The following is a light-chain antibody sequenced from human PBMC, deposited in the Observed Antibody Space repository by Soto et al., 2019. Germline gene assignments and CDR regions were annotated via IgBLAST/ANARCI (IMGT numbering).Light chain of an antibody. Sequence: QSALTQPASVSGSPGQSITISCTGTSSDVGSYNLVSWYQQHPGKAPKLMIYEVSKRPSGVSNRFSGSKSGNTASLTISGLQAEDEAGYYCCSYAGSSTWVVFGGGTKLTVL. J-gene: IGLJ2*01. CDR2: EVS. V-gene: IGLV2-23*02. CDR1: SSDVGSYNL. CDR3: CSYAGSSTWVV.